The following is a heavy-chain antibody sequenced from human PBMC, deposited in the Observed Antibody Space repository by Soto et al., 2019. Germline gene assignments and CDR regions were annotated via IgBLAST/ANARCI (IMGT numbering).Heavy chain of an antibody. CDR1: GFTFSSYG. CDR3: ARACRIVVVTAPYDY. D-gene: IGHD2-21*02. Sequence: QVQLVESGGGVVQPGRSLRLSCAASGFTFSSYGMHWVRQAPGKGLEWVAVISYDGSNKYYADSVKGRFTISRDNSKNTLYLQMNSLSAEDTAVYYCARACRIVVVTAPYDYWGQGTLVTVSS. CDR2: ISYDGSNK. V-gene: IGHV3-30*03. J-gene: IGHJ4*02.